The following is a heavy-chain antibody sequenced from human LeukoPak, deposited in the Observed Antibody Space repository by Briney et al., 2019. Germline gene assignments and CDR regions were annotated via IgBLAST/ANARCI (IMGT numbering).Heavy chain of an antibody. CDR1: GYTFTSYG. V-gene: IGHV1-18*01. D-gene: IGHD5-18*01. Sequence: GASVKVSCKASGYTFTSYGISWVRQAPGQGLEWMGWISAYNGNTNYAQKLQGRVTMTTDTSTSTAYMELRSLRSDDTAVYYCARMGVWIQLWSPFDYWGQGTLVTVSS. CDR2: ISAYNGNT. J-gene: IGHJ4*02. CDR3: ARMGVWIQLWSPFDY.